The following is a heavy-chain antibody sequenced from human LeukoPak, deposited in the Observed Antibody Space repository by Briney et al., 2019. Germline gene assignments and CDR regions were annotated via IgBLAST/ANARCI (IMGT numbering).Heavy chain of an antibody. J-gene: IGHJ6*03. V-gene: IGHV3-9*01. CDR3: ARDHRGSGSRYYYYYMDV. D-gene: IGHD3-10*01. Sequence: PGGSLRLSCAASGFTFDDYAMHWVRQAPGKGLEWVSGLSWNSAYIGYADSVKGRFTISRDNAKNTLYLQMNSLRAEDTAVYYCARDHRGSGSRYYYYYMDVWGKGTTVTISS. CDR2: LSWNSAYI. CDR1: GFTFDDYA.